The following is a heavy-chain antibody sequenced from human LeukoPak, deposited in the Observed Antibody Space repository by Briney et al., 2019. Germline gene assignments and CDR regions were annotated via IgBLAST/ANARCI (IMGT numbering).Heavy chain of an antibody. CDR3: ARDASEIQLWFASYYYYMDV. CDR1: GYTFTGYY. J-gene: IGHJ6*03. V-gene: IGHV1-2*02. CDR2: INPNSGGT. D-gene: IGHD5-18*01. Sequence: ASVKVSCKASGYTFTGYYMHWVRQAPGQGLEWMGWINPNSGGTNYAQKFQGRVTMTRDTSISTAYMELSRLRSDDTAVYYCARDASEIQLWFASYYYYMDVWGKGTTVTISS.